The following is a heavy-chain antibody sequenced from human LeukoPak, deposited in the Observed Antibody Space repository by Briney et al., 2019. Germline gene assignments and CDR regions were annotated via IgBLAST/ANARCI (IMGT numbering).Heavy chain of an antibody. V-gene: IGHV3-15*01. Sequence: RSGGSLRLSCAASGFTFSNAWMSWVRQAPGKGLEWVGRIRSNTDGGTADYAAPVKGRFTISRDDSKNTLFLQMNSLKTEDTAVCYCTTDLRWELRPLDYWGQGTLVTVSS. CDR2: IRSNTDGGTA. D-gene: IGHD1-26*01. CDR3: TTDLRWELRPLDY. CDR1: GFTFSNAW. J-gene: IGHJ4*02.